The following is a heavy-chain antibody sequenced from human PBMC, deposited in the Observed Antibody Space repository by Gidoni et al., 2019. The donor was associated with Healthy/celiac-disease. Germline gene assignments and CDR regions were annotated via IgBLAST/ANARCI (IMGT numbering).Heavy chain of an antibody. CDR2: TYYRSKWYN. D-gene: IGHD1-26*01. V-gene: IGHV6-1*01. Sequence: QVQLQQSGPGLVKPSQTLSLTCAISGDSVSSNSAAWNWIRQSPSRGLQWLGRTYYRSKWYNDYAVSVKSRITINPDTSKNQFSLQLNSVTPEDTAVYYCARRVWVPIGGSYSGGGPYYYYGMDVWGQGTTVTVSS. J-gene: IGHJ6*02. CDR3: ARRVWVPIGGSYSGGGPYYYYGMDV. CDR1: GDSVSSNSAA.